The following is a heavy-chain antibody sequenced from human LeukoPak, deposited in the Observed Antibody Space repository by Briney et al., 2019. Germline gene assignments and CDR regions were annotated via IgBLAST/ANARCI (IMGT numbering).Heavy chain of an antibody. CDR1: GGSISSGGYY. Sequence: SRTLSLTRTVSGGSISSGGYYGRWTRHHPGKGLECLGYIYYSGSTYYNPSLKSRVTISVDTSKNQFSLKLSSVSAADTAVYYCARVYCSNGVCYYFDYWGQGTLVTVSS. D-gene: IGHD2-8*01. V-gene: IGHV4-31*03. CDR2: IYYSGST. CDR3: ARVYCSNGVCYYFDY. J-gene: IGHJ4*02.